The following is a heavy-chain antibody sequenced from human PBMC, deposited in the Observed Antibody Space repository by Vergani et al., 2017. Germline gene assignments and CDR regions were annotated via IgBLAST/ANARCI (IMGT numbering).Heavy chain of an antibody. J-gene: IGHJ4*02. V-gene: IGHV1-46*03. D-gene: IGHD3-9*01. CDR3: ARGDYGILTGYRY. Sequence: QVQVVQSGAEVKKSGASVKVSCKTSGYTFSNYYMHWVRQAPGQGLEWSGIINPSGGHTNYAQKFQGRVTMTRDTSTSTVYMERSSLRSEDTAIYYCARGDYGILTGYRYWGQGTLVTVSA. CDR2: INPSGGHT. CDR1: GYTFSNYY.